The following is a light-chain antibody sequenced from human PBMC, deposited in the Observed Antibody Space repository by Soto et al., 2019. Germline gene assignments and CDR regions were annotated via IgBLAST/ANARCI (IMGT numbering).Light chain of an antibody. CDR1: SSDVGAYNY. Sequence: QSVLTQPASVSASPGQSITISCTGTSSDVGAYNYVSWYQRHPGRAPKLMIYEVTTRPSGVSNRFSGSKSGNTASLTISGLQADDEAEYFCSSYTSTNTLVFGTGTKVTVL. J-gene: IGLJ1*01. CDR3: SSYTSTNTLV. V-gene: IGLV2-14*01. CDR2: EVT.